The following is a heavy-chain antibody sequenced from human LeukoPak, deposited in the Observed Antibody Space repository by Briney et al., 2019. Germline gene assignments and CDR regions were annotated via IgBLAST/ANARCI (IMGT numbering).Heavy chain of an antibody. CDR1: GYTFTNYY. CDR3: ARGSYYDSSGYYPHYFDY. Sequence: ASVKVSCKASGYTFTNYYVHWVRQAPGQGLEWMGIINPSGGSTSYGQKFQGRVTMNRDTSTSTVYMDLSSLRSEDTAVYYCARGSYYDSSGYYPHYFDYWGQGTLVTVSS. D-gene: IGHD3-22*01. J-gene: IGHJ4*02. V-gene: IGHV1-46*01. CDR2: INPSGGST.